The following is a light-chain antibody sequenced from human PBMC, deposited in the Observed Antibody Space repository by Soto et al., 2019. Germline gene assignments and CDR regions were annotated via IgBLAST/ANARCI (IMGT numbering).Light chain of an antibody. J-gene: IGKJ1*01. Sequence: DIQMTQSPSSLSASVGDRVTITCRASQSINSYLNWYQQKPGKAPKFLIYAASSLQSGVPSRFSGSGSGTDFTLTISSLQPEDFATYYCQQSHSTPVTFGQGTKVEIK. CDR2: AAS. CDR3: QQSHSTPVT. CDR1: QSINSY. V-gene: IGKV1-39*01.